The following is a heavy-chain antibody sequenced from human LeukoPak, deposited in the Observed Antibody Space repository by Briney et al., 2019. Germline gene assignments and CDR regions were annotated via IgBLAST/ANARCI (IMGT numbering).Heavy chain of an antibody. CDR1: GFTFSSYS. V-gene: IGHV3-21*01. J-gene: IGHJ6*03. Sequence: GGSLRLSCAASGFTFSSYSMNWVRQAPGKGLEWVSSISSSSSYIYYADSVKGRFTISRDNAKNSLYLQMNSLRAEDTAVYYCARDSCSGGSCYFFLYYYMDVWGKGTTVTVSS. CDR3: ARDSCSGGSCYFFLYYYMDV. D-gene: IGHD2-15*01. CDR2: ISSSSSYI.